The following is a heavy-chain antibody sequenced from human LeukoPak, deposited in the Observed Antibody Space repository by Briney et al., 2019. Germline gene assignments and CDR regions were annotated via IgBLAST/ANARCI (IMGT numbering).Heavy chain of an antibody. D-gene: IGHD1-1*01. J-gene: IGHJ4*02. CDR3: ARAHDWNDGKFDY. CDR1: GGSISSGSYY. Sequence: SETLSLTCTVSGGSISSGSYYWSWIRQPAWKGLEWIGSIYYSGITYYNPSLKSRVTISVDTSKNQFSLKLSSVTAADTAMNYCARAHDWNDGKFDYWGQGTLVTVSS. V-gene: IGHV4-39*07. CDR2: IYYSGIT.